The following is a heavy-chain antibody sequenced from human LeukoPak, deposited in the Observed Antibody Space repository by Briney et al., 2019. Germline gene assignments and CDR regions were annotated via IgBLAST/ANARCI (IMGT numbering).Heavy chain of an antibody. CDR2: IYHSGST. J-gene: IGHJ5*02. CDR1: GGSISSGGYY. Sequence: TPSETLSLTCTVSGGSISSGGYYWSWIRQPPGKGLEWIGYIYHSGSTYYNPSLKSRVTISVDTPKNQFSLKLTSVTAADTAVYYCARDSMVRGVILTRWFDPWGQGTLVTVSS. CDR3: ARDSMVRGVILTRWFDP. V-gene: IGHV4-30-2*01. D-gene: IGHD3-10*01.